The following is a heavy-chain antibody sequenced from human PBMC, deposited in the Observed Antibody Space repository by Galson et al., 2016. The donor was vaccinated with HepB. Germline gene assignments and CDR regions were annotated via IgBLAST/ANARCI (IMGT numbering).Heavy chain of an antibody. Sequence: ETLSLTCTVSGDSISDINYYWGWIRQAPGQGLEWIGTIYFSGATYYRPSLRSRITISIDTSNNQFSLKMTSMSAADTSFYYCARQPKGNTPVARGPTYNDDWGQGILVTVSS. CDR2: IYFSGAT. D-gene: IGHD6-19*01. J-gene: IGHJ4*02. CDR1: GDSISDINYY. V-gene: IGHV4-39*01. CDR3: ARQPKGNTPVARGPTYNDD.